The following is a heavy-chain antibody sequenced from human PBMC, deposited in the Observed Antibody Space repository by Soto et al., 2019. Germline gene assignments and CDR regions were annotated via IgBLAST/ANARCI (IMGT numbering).Heavy chain of an antibody. CDR2: ISAYNGDT. Sequence: QVPLVQSGAEVKEPGASVKVSCKASGYTFSNQGITWVRQAPGQGLEWMGWISAYNGDTNYAQRLQGRVSMTTDTSTNTAHMELRSLRSDDTAVYYCATAPNQYYFDYWGQGTLVTVSS. J-gene: IGHJ4*02. D-gene: IGHD2-2*01. CDR3: ATAPNQYYFDY. CDR1: GYTFSNQG. V-gene: IGHV1-18*01.